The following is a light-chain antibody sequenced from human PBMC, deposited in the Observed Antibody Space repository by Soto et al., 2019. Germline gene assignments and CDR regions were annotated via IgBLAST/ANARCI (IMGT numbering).Light chain of an antibody. V-gene: IGLV2-8*01. CDR2: EVS. CDR1: SSDVGNYNY. Sequence: SALTQPPSASGSPGQSVTISCTGASSDVGNYNYVSWYQQHPGKAPKLMIYEVSKRPSGVPDRFSGSKSGNTASLTVSGLQAEDEADYFCNSYTSSTSRPYVFGTGTKGTVL. J-gene: IGLJ1*01. CDR3: NSYTSSTSRPYV.